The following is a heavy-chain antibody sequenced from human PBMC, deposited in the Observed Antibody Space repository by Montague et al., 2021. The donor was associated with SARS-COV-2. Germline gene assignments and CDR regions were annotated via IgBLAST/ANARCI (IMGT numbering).Heavy chain of an antibody. D-gene: IGHD5-18*01. J-gene: IGHJ4*02. CDR1: GFTFSIYA. CDR3: ATAWIQLWGNFDY. CDR2: ISGSGSST. Sequence: SLRLSCAASGFTFSIYAMSWVRQAPGKGLEWVSAISGSGSSTYYADSVRGRFTISRDNSNNTLYLQMNSPRAEDTAVYYCATAWIQLWGNFDYWGQGTLVTVSS. V-gene: IGHV3-23*01.